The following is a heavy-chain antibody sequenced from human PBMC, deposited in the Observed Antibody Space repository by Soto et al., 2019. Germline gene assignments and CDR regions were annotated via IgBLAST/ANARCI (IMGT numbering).Heavy chain of an antibody. CDR3: ARSMGYSSSWSQANWYFDL. V-gene: IGHV3-23*01. CDR1: GFTFSSYA. J-gene: IGHJ2*01. D-gene: IGHD6-13*01. CDR2: ISGSGGST. Sequence: EVQLLESGGGLVQPGGSLRLSCAASGFTFSSYAMSWVRQAPGKGLEWVSAISGSGGSTYYADSVKGRFTSSRDNSKNTLYLQMNSLRAEDTAVYYCARSMGYSSSWSQANWYFDLWGRGTLVTVSS.